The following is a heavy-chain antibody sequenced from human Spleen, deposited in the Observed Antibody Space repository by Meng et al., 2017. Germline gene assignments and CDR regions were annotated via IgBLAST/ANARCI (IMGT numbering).Heavy chain of an antibody. CDR1: GYTFPDYW. V-gene: IGHV1-2*06. CDR2: INPKSGDT. CDR3: ARDEDISAAGKLFGDY. D-gene: IGHD6-13*01. J-gene: IGHJ4*02. Sequence: QVQLGQAGDEVKTPGDSVKVSCKASGYTFPDYWLHWVRRAPGQGLEWMGRINPKSGDTHYAQRFQGRVTMTGDTSISTAYMELSGLRSDDTAMYYCARDEDISAAGKLFGDYWGQGTLVTVSS.